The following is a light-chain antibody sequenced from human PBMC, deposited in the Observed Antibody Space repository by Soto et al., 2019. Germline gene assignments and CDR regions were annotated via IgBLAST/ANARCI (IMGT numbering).Light chain of an antibody. V-gene: IGKV1-39*01. CDR3: QQSYSSPST. Sequence: DIQLTPSPSSLSASVEYRVIITCLASQRISNHLHWYQTKQGKAPKLLIFDESSLQSGVPSRFSGSRSGPDFTLTIGSLQPEDFATYYCQQSYSSPSTFGQGTKVDI. J-gene: IGKJ1*01. CDR2: DES. CDR1: QRISNH.